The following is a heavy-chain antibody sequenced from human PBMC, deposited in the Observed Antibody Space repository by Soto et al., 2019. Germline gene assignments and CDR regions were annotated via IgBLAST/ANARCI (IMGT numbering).Heavy chain of an antibody. CDR2: ISYDEIDK. D-gene: IGHD2-2*01. J-gene: IGHJ6*02. Sequence: GGSIRISSAASGLTFYSHAMHWVRQTPGKGLEWVAAISYDEIDKKYASSVKGRFTVSRDNVKNTLSLQMNSLRPEDTAVYYCAKDSGYQLPDNYFYYGLDVWGQGTTVTVSS. V-gene: IGHV3-30*18. CDR3: AKDSGYQLPDNYFYYGLDV. CDR1: GLTFYSHA.